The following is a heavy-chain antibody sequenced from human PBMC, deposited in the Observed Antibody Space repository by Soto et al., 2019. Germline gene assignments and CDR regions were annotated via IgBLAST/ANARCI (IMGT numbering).Heavy chain of an antibody. V-gene: IGHV4-59*01. CDR3: ARTYDDSGPNSGGYGFDI. J-gene: IGHJ3*02. CDR1: GGSISSYY. Sequence: PSEPLSLTFSVSGGSISSYYWSWIRQPPGKGLEWIAYIYNSGTTNYNPSLKSRTTISVDTSKNQFSLKLNSVTAADTAVYYCARTYDDSGPNSGGYGFDIWGQGTMVT. D-gene: IGHD3-22*01. CDR2: IYNSGTT.